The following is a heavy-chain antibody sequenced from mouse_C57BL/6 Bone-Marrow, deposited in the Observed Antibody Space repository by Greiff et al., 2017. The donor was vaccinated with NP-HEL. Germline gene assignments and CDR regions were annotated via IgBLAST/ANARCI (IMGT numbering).Heavy chain of an antibody. CDR1: GFNIKDDY. D-gene: IGHD1-1*01. CDR3: TAYHLRLAWFAY. CDR2: IDPENGDT. J-gene: IGHJ3*01. Sequence: VHVKQSGAELVRPGASVKLSCTASGFNIKDDYMHWVKQRPEQGLEWIGWIDPENGDTEYASKFQGKATITADTSSNTAYLQLSSLTSEDTAVYYCTAYHLRLAWFAYWGQGTLVTVSA. V-gene: IGHV14-4*01.